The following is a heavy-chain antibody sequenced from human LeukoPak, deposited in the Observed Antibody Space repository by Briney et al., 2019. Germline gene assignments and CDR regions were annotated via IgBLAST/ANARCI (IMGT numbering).Heavy chain of an antibody. J-gene: IGHJ4*02. CDR1: GFTFSSYA. CDR3: ARGKRFGESHYYFDY. D-gene: IGHD3-10*01. Sequence: GRSLRLSCAASGFTFSSYAMHWVRQAPGKGLEWVAVISYDGSNKYYADSVKGRFTISRDNSKNTLYLQMNSLRAEDTAVYYCARGKRFGESHYYFDYWGQGTLVTVSS. V-gene: IGHV3-30-3*01. CDR2: ISYDGSNK.